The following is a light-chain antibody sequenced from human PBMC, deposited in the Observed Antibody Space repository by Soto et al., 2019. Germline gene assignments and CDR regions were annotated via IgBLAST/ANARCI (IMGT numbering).Light chain of an antibody. CDR3: QQRYNWLT. J-gene: IGKJ4*01. CDR1: QSVSSY. V-gene: IGKV3-11*01. Sequence: EIVLTQSPATLSLSPGEGATLSCRASQSVSSYLAWYQQKPGQAPRLLIYDASNRATGIPARFSGSGSGTDFTLTISSLEPEDFAVYYWQQRYNWLTFGGGTKVEIK. CDR2: DAS.